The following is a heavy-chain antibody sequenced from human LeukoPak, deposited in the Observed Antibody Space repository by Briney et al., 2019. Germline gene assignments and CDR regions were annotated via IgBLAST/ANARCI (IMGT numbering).Heavy chain of an antibody. V-gene: IGHV3-66*02. Sequence: GGSLRLSCAASGFTVSSNYMNWVRQAPGKGLEWVSTIYSGGSTYYADSVKGRFTISRDNSKNTLYLQMNSLRVEDTAVYYCARTDYSHFDYWGQGTLVTVSS. CDR3: ARTDYSHFDY. CDR1: GFTVSSNY. CDR2: IYSGGST. D-gene: IGHD3-16*01. J-gene: IGHJ4*02.